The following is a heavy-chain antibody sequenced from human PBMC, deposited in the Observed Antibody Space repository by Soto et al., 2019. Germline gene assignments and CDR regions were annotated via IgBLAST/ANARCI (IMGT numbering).Heavy chain of an antibody. Sequence: QVQLVQSGAEVKKTGYSVKVSCKASGGTFSSYAISWVRQAPGQGLVWMGGIIPIFGTANYAQKFQGRVTITADESTSTAYMELSSLRSEDTAVYYCAPYFRERPETNWFDPWGQGTLVTVSS. CDR1: GGTFSSYA. CDR2: IIPIFGTA. J-gene: IGHJ5*02. D-gene: IGHD3-10*01. V-gene: IGHV1-69*12. CDR3: APYFRERPETNWFDP.